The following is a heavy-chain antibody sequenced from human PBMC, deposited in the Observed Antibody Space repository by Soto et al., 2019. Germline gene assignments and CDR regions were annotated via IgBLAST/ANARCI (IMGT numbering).Heavy chain of an antibody. Sequence: QVQLQESGPGLVKPSQTLSLTCTVSGGSIRSGDYYWSWIRQHPGKGLEWIGYTYCSGRTYYNPSLKSRVTIAVDTSKNQFSLKLSSVTAADTAVYYCARWWSGSRQAFDPWGQGTLVTVSS. CDR2: TYCSGRT. V-gene: IGHV4-31*03. D-gene: IGHD3-3*01. J-gene: IGHJ5*02. CDR3: ARWWSGSRQAFDP. CDR1: GGSIRSGDYY.